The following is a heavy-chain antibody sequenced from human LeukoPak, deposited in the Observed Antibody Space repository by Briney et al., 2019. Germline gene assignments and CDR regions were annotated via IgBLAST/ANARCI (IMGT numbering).Heavy chain of an antibody. V-gene: IGHV3-30-3*01. CDR3: ARVQGFWSGYSGY. J-gene: IGHJ4*02. CDR1: GFTFSSYA. Sequence: PGGSLRLSCAASGFTFSSYAMHWVRQAPGKGLEWVAVISYDGSNKYYADSVKGRFTISRDNSKNTLYLQMNSLRAEDTAVYYCARVQGFWSGYSGYWGQGTLVTVPS. D-gene: IGHD3-3*01. CDR2: ISYDGSNK.